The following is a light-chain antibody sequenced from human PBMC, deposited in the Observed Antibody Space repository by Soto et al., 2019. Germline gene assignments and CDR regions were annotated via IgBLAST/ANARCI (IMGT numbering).Light chain of an antibody. CDR2: DAF. CDR1: QNVDSY. Sequence: EIVLTQSPATLSLSPGERATLTCWASQNVDSYLAWYQHKPGQAPRLLIYDAFKRATGIPARFSGSGSGTDFTLTISSLEPEDFAVYYCQQRSHWPLTFGQGTKLEIK. V-gene: IGKV3-11*01. CDR3: QQRSHWPLT. J-gene: IGKJ2*01.